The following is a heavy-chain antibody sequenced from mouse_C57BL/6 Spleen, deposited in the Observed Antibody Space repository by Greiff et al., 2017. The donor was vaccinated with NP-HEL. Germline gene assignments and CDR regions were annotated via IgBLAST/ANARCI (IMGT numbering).Heavy chain of an antibody. D-gene: IGHD1-1*01. CDR2: ISAGGGRT. V-gene: IGHV5-9*04. Sequence: EVQGVESGGGLVKPGGSLKLSCAASGFTFSSYTMSWVRQTPEKRLEWVATISAGGGRTYYPDRVKGRFTFPRDNATNTLYLQIRSLRSEDAAMDCCTRGNYGGMDYWGQGTTLTVSS. CDR3: TRGNYGGMDY. CDR1: GFTFSSYT. J-gene: IGHJ2*01.